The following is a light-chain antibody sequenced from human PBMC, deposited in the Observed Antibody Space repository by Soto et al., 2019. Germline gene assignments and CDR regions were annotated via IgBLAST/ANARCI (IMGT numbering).Light chain of an antibody. CDR1: QSLLHGNGYNY. CDR2: LGS. Sequence: DIVMTQSPLSLPVTPGEPASISCRSSQSLLHGNGYNYLDWYLQKPGQSPQLLIYLGSNRASGVPDRFSGSGSGTDFTLKISRLEAEDVAVYCCMQTLQTPYTFGQGTKLEIK. J-gene: IGKJ2*01. V-gene: IGKV2-28*01. CDR3: MQTLQTPYT.